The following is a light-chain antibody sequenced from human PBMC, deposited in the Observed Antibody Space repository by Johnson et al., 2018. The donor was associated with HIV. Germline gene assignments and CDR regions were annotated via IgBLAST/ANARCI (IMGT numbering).Light chain of an antibody. V-gene: IGLV1-51*01. CDR2: DND. CDR3: GTWDSSLSADSYV. J-gene: IGLJ1*01. CDR1: SSNIGNNY. Sequence: QSVLTQPPSLSAAPGQTVTISCSGSSSNIGNNYVSWYQQLPGTAPKLLIYDNDKRPSGIPDRFSGSKSGTSATLGITGLQTGDEADYYCGTWDSSLSADSYVFGSGTKVTVL.